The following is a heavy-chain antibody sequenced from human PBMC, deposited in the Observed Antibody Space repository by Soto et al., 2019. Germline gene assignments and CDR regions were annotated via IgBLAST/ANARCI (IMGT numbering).Heavy chain of an antibody. D-gene: IGHD2-21*02. CDR1: GGTFSSYT. J-gene: IGHJ6*02. V-gene: IGHV1-69*02. Sequence: QVQLVQSGAEVKKPGSSVKVSCKASGGTFSSYTISWVRQAPGQGLEWMGRIIPILGIANYAQKFQGRVTITADKSTXXAXMXXSSLRSEDTAVYYCASPAQYCGGDCRDYYYYGMDVWGQGTTVTVSS. CDR2: IIPILGIA. CDR3: ASPAQYCGGDCRDYYYYGMDV.